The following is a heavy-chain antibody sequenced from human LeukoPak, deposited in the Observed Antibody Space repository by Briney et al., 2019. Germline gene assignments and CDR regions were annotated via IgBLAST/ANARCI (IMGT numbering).Heavy chain of an antibody. Sequence: GGSLRLSCAASGFIFSSYSMNWVRQAPGKGLEWVSSISSSSSYIYYADSVKGRFTISRDNAKNSLYLQMNSLRAEDTAVYYCAREEVAAAGDFDYWGQGTLVTVSS. CDR3: AREEVAAAGDFDY. J-gene: IGHJ4*02. D-gene: IGHD6-13*01. V-gene: IGHV3-21*01. CDR1: GFIFSSYS. CDR2: ISSSSSYI.